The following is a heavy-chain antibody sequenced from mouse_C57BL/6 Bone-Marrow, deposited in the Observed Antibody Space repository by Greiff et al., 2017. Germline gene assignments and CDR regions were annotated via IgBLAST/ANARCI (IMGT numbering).Heavy chain of an antibody. Sequence: VQLQQPGAELVKPGASVKMSCKASGYTFTSYWITWVKQRPGHGLEWIGDIYPGSGSTNYNEKFKSKATLTVDTSSSTAYMQLSRLTSEDSAVYYCAPYGSSYWYFDVWGTGTTVTVSS. J-gene: IGHJ1*03. V-gene: IGHV1-55*01. CDR2: IYPGSGST. D-gene: IGHD1-1*01. CDR1: GYTFTSYW. CDR3: APYGSSYWYFDV.